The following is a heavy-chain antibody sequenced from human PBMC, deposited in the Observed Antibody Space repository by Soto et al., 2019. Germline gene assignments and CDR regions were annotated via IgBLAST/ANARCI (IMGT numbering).Heavy chain of an antibody. CDR3: AREVLLFREGKPVNLYSSSCLRRICHYYYGMYV. D-gene: IGHD6-6*01. CDR1: GYTFTSYY. V-gene: IGHV1-46*01. J-gene: IGHJ6*02. Sequence: ASVKVSCKASGYTFTSYYMHWVRQAPGQGLEWMGIINPSGGSTSYAQKFQGRVTMTRDTSTSTVYMELSSLRSEDTAVYYCAREVLLFREGKPVNLYSSSCLRRICHYYYGMYVWSRGTTVTISS. CDR2: INPSGGST.